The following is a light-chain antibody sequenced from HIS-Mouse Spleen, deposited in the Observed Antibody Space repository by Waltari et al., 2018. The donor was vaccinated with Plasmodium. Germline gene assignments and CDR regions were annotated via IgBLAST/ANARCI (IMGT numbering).Light chain of an antibody. V-gene: IGKV1-5*03. CDR1: QSISSW. J-gene: IGKJ1*01. CDR3: QQYNSYSWT. Sequence: DIQMTQSPSTLSASVGDRVTITCRASQSISSWLAWYQQKPGKAPKLLSYKASSLESGVPSRFSGSGSGTEFTLTISSLQPDDFATYDCQQYNSYSWTFGQGTKVEIK. CDR2: KAS.